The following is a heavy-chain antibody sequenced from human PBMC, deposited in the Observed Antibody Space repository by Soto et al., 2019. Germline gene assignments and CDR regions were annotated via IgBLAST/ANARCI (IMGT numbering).Heavy chain of an antibody. CDR2: ISSSGSTI. CDR1: GFTFSDYY. D-gene: IGHD6-13*01. J-gene: IGHJ6*02. V-gene: IGHV3-11*01. CDR3: ARGAPTAAATPQNYYYYYYRMDV. Sequence: GGSLRLSCAASGFTFSDYYMSWIRQAPGKGLEWVSYISSSGSTIYYAYSVKGRFTISRDNAKNSLYLRMNSLRAEDTAVYYCARGAPTAAATPQNYYYYYYRMDVWGQGTTVTVSS.